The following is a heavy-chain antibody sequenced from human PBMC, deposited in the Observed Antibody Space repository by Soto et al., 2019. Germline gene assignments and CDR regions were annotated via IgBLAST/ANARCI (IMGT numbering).Heavy chain of an antibody. CDR2: IYYSGST. Sequence: QVQLQESGPGLVKPSQTLSLTCTVSGGSISSGGYYWSWIRQHPGKGLEWIGYIYYSGSTYYNPSLKSRVTISVDTSKNQFSLKLSSVTAADTAVYYCARQGILVRDYTSLYYYYGMDVWGQGTTVTVSS. V-gene: IGHV4-31*03. D-gene: IGHD3-10*01. J-gene: IGHJ6*02. CDR3: ARQGILVRDYTSLYYYYGMDV. CDR1: GGSISSGGYY.